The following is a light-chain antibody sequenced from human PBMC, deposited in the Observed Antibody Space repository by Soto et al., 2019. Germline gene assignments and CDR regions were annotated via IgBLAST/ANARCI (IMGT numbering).Light chain of an antibody. Sequence: DIVMTQSPDSLAVSLGERATINCKSSQSVLYSSNNKNYLAWYQQKPRQSPKLLIYWASTRESGVPDRFSGSGSGTDFTLTISSLQAEDVAVYYCQHYYSTPPTFGQGTRLEI. V-gene: IGKV4-1*01. CDR2: WAS. J-gene: IGKJ5*01. CDR3: QHYYSTPPT. CDR1: QSVLYSSNNKNY.